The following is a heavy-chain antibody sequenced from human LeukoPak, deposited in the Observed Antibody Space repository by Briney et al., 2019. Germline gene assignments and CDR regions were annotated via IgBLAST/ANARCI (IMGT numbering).Heavy chain of an antibody. J-gene: IGHJ6*02. Sequence: SVKVSCKASGGTFSSYAISWVRQAPGQGLEWMGRIIPILGIANYAQKFQGRVTITADKSTNTAYMELSSLRSEDTAVYYCARDFSWTGDYYYYGMDVWGQGTTVTVSS. V-gene: IGHV1-69*04. CDR3: ARDFSWTGDYYYYGMDV. CDR1: GGTFSSYA. D-gene: IGHD3/OR15-3a*01. CDR2: IIPILGIA.